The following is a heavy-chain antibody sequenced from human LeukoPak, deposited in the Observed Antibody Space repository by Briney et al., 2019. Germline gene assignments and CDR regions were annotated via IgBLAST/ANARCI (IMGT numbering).Heavy chain of an antibody. CDR2: IYYSGST. CDR3: ARFPGLLPHWYFDL. D-gene: IGHD3-22*01. CDR1: GGSISSSSYY. V-gene: IGHV4-39*07. J-gene: IGHJ2*01. Sequence: SETLSLTCTVSGGSISSSSYYWGWIRQPPGKGLEWIGSIYYSGSTYYNPSLKSRVTISVDTSKNQFSLKLSSVTAADTAVYYCARFPGLLPHWYFDLWGRGTLVTVSS.